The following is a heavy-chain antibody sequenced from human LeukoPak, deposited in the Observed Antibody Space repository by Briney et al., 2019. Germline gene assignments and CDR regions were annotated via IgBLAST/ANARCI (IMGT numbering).Heavy chain of an antibody. J-gene: IGHJ4*02. V-gene: IGHV5-51*01. Sequence: GESLQISCKGSGYIFTSYWIGWVRQLPGKGLEWMGIIYPGDSDTRYSPSFQGQVTISADKSISTAYLQWSSLKASDTAIYYCARRIYYDSSGYGLDYWGQGILVTVSS. CDR3: ARRIYYDSSGYGLDY. D-gene: IGHD3-22*01. CDR1: GYIFTSYW. CDR2: IYPGDSDT.